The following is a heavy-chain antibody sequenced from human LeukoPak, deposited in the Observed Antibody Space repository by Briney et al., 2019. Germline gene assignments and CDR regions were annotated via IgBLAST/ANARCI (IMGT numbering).Heavy chain of an antibody. V-gene: IGHV5-51*01. J-gene: IGHJ5*02. Sequence: GESLKISCQGSGYSFTNYWIAWVRQMPGKGLEWMGVIYPGDSDTRYSPSFQGLVTISADKSISTAYLQWSSLKASDTAMYYCARQEYCSGGSCYTWFDPWGQGTLVTVSS. CDR1: GYSFTNYW. CDR3: ARQEYCSGGSCYTWFDP. D-gene: IGHD2-15*01. CDR2: IYPGDSDT.